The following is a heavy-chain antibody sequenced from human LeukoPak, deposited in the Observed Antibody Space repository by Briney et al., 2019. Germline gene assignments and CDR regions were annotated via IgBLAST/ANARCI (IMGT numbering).Heavy chain of an antibody. CDR1: GYTFTGYY. CDR2: INPNSGGT. V-gene: IGHV1-2*02. Sequence: VASVKVSCKASGYTFTGYYMHWVRQAPGQGLEWMGWINPNSGGTNYAQKFQGRVTMTRDTSISTAYMGLSRLRSDDTAVYYCARTAYYDFWSGYSQRYYFDYWGQGTLVTVSS. J-gene: IGHJ4*02. CDR3: ARTAYYDFWSGYSQRYYFDY. D-gene: IGHD3-3*01.